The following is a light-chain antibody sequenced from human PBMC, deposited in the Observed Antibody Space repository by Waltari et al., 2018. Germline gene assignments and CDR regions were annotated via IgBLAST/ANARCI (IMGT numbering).Light chain of an antibody. V-gene: IGLV3-21*02. CDR2: NDR. CDR1: NIGSKN. Sequence: YVLTQPPSVSVAPGETARISCGGNNIGSKNVYWYQQKAGQAPVLVVYNDRDRPSGIPGRFSGSNSGNTATLTISRVGAGDEADYSCQVWDTNSGEVFGGGTKVTVL. CDR3: QVWDTNSGEV. J-gene: IGLJ2*01.